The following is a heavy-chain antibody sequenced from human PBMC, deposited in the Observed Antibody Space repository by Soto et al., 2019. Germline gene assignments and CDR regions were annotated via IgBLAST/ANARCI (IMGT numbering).Heavy chain of an antibody. CDR3: ARGAVNYPPLDNWFDP. J-gene: IGHJ5*02. CDR1: WYTFSSYG. Sequence: GPGKGSCKGSWYTFSSYGINWVGQAPGQGLEWMGWISAYNGNTNYAQKLQGRVTMTTDTSTSTAYMELRSLRSDDTAVYYCARGAVNYPPLDNWFDPWGQGTLVTVSS. D-gene: IGHD4-4*01. CDR2: ISAYNGNT. V-gene: IGHV1-18*01.